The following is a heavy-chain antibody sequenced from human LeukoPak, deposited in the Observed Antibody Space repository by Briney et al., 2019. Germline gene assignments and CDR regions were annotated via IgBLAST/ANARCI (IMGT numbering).Heavy chain of an antibody. J-gene: IGHJ4*02. CDR1: GFTFSSYG. CDR2: ISYDGSNK. CDR3: ARPFLYSSGWYYFDY. D-gene: IGHD6-19*01. V-gene: IGHV3-30*03. Sequence: PGGSLRLSCAASGFTFSSYGMHWVRQAPGKGLEWVAVISYDGSNKYYADSVKGRFTISRDNSKNTLYLQMNSLRAEDTAVYYCARPFLYSSGWYYFDYWGQGTLVTVSS.